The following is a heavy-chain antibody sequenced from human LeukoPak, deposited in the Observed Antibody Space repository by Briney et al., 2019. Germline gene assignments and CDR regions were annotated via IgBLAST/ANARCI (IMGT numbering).Heavy chain of an antibody. J-gene: IGHJ6*02. CDR3: AREDYYYDSSGFGGRDYYYGMDV. CDR2: ISSSSSYI. V-gene: IGHV3-21*01. CDR1: GFTFSSYS. D-gene: IGHD3-22*01. Sequence: PGGSLRLSCAASGFTFSSYSMNWVRQAPGKGLEWVSSISSSSSYIYYADSVKGRFTISRDNAKNSLYLQMNSLRAEDTAVYYCAREDYYYDSSGFGGRDYYYGMDVWGQGTTVTVSS.